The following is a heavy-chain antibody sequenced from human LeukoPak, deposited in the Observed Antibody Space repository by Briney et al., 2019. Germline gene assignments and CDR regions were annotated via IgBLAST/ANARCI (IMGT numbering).Heavy chain of an antibody. V-gene: IGHV3-23*01. CDR1: GFTFSSYA. J-gene: IGHJ4*02. CDR2: ISGSGGST. D-gene: IGHD6-19*01. Sequence: PGGSLRLSCVASGFTFSSYAMSWVRQAPGKGLEWVSGISGSGGSTYYPDSVKGRFTISRDNSKNTLFLQMNSLRAEDTAVYYCAKETYSSGWYPYFDYWGQGTLVTVSS. CDR3: AKETYSSGWYPYFDY.